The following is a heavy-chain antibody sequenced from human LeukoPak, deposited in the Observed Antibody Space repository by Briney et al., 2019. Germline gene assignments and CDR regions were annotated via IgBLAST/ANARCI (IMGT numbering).Heavy chain of an antibody. V-gene: IGHV1-69*13. CDR3: ANSQERSYYGVY. CDR1: GGTFSSYA. CDR2: IIPIFGTA. J-gene: IGHJ4*02. D-gene: IGHD3-10*01. Sequence: GASVKVSCKASGGTFSSYAISWVRQAPGQGLEWMGGIIPIFGTANYAQKFQGRVTITADESTSTAYVELSSLRSEDTAVYYCANSQERSYYGVYWGQGTLVTVSS.